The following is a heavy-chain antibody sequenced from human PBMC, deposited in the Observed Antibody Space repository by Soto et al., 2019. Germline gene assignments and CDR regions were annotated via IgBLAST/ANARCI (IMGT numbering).Heavy chain of an antibody. V-gene: IGHV3-7*03. D-gene: IGHD3-9*01. Sequence: LRLSCVASGFTFSNDWMSWVRQAPGKGLEWVATIKQDGSEKYYVDSVKGRFTVSRDSTKNSLYLQMSSLRDEDTAVYYCARGDYFDRRFDFWGQGALVTVSS. CDR2: IKQDGSEK. CDR3: ARGDYFDRRFDF. CDR1: GFTFSNDW. J-gene: IGHJ4*02.